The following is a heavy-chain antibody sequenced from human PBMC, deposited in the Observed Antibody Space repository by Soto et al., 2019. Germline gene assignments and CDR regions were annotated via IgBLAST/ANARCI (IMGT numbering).Heavy chain of an antibody. CDR1: GLTFSTSA. D-gene: IGHD3-10*01. CDR2: ISHDGSHE. CDR3: ARNTDHRLVRGWLDH. Sequence: GGSLRLSCAASGLTFSTSAMHWVRQAPGKGLEWVAMISHDGSHEYYGDSVKGRFSVSRDNSHNILHLQMNSLRIEDTAVYFCARNTDHRLVRGWLDHWGQGTLLTVSS. J-gene: IGHJ5*02. V-gene: IGHV3-30-3*01.